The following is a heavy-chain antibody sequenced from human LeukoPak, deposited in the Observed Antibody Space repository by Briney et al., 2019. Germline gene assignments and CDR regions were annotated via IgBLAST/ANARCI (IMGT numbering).Heavy chain of an antibody. D-gene: IGHD2-21*01. CDR1: GFTVSSNY. CDR2: IYRDGGT. Sequence: PGGSLGLSCAASGFTVSSNYMSWVRQAPGKGLEWVSIIYRDGGTDYADSVKGRFTISRDNSNNTLYLQMNSLRAEDTAAYYCARDIRWGQGTLVTVSS. V-gene: IGHV3-53*01. CDR3: ARDIR. J-gene: IGHJ4*02.